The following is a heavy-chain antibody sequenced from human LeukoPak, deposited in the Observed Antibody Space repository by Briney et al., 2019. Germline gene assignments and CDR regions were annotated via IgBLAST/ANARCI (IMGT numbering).Heavy chain of an antibody. D-gene: IGHD7-27*01. CDR1: GYTFTGYY. CDR2: INTNSGGT. J-gene: IGHJ5*02. V-gene: IGHV1-2*06. Sequence: ASVKVSCKASGYTFTGYYMHWVRQAPGQGIEWMGRINTNSGGTNYAKKFQGRVTMTRDTAISTDYMELNRLTSDDTAVYYCAPGPGWFDPWGQGTLVTVSS. CDR3: APGPGWFDP.